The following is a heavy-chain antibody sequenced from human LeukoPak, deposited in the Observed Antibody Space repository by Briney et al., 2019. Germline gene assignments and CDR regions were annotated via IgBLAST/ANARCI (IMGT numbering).Heavy chain of an antibody. V-gene: IGHV1-46*01. D-gene: IGHD3-22*01. CDR1: GYTFTSYG. J-gene: IGHJ3*02. CDR2: INPSGGST. Sequence: GASVKVSCKASGYTFTSYGISWVRQAPGQGLEWMGIINPSGGSTSYAQKFQGRVTMTRDTSTSTVYMELSSLRSEDTAVYYCARGNSSGYFYDAFDIWGQGTMVTVSS. CDR3: ARGNSSGYFYDAFDI.